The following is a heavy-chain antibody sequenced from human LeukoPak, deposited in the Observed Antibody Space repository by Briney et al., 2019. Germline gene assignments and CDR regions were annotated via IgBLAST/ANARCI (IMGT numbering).Heavy chain of an antibody. CDR3: TRDLYSSSWYSTYYYGMDV. Sequence: GGSLGLSCAASGFIFSTYDMSWVRQAPGKGLEWVSGLSGSGRSTYYTDSVKGRFTISRDNSKNMLYLQMNSLRGEDAAVYYCTRDLYSSSWYSTYYYGMDVWGQGTTVTVSS. V-gene: IGHV3-23*01. J-gene: IGHJ6*02. D-gene: IGHD6-13*01. CDR1: GFIFSTYD. CDR2: LSGSGRST.